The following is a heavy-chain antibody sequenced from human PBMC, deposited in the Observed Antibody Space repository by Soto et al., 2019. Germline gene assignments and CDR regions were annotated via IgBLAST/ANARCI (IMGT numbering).Heavy chain of an antibody. CDR1: GGTFSSYA. Sequence: SVKVSCKASGGTFSSYAISWVRQAPGQGLEWMGGIIPIFGTANYAQKFQGRVTITADESTSTAYMELSSLRSEDTAVYYCARXSVTVTTHYHYYYGMDVWGQGTTVTVSS. CDR3: ARXSVTVTTHYHYYYGMDV. J-gene: IGHJ6*02. D-gene: IGHD4-17*01. CDR2: IIPIFGTA. V-gene: IGHV1-69*13.